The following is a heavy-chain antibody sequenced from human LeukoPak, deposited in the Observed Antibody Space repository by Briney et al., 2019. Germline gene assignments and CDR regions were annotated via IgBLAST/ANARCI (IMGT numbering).Heavy chain of an antibody. V-gene: IGHV4-61*02. CDR3: ARGYSSSWNYYFDY. J-gene: IGHJ4*02. D-gene: IGHD6-13*01. Sequence: PSQTLSLTCTVSGGSISSGSYYWSWIRQPAGKGLEWIGRIYTGGGTNYNPSLKSRVTISVDTSKNQFSLKLSSVTAADTAVYYCARGYSSSWNYYFDYWGQGTLVTVSS. CDR2: IYTGGGT. CDR1: GGSISSGSYY.